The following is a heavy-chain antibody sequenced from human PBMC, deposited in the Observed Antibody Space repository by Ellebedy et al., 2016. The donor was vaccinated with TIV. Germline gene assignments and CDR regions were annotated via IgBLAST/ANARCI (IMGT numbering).Heavy chain of an antibody. J-gene: IGHJ6*02. CDR2: IFPDDSDT. V-gene: IGHV5-51*01. CDR1: GYNFTNYW. Sequence: KVSXKGSGYNFTNYWVGWVRQMPGKGLEWMGIIFPDDSDTRYSPSFQGHVTISVDKSISTAYLQWSSLKASDTAIYYCARQREMVRGVLRGMDVWGQGTTVTASS. CDR3: ARQREMVRGVLRGMDV. D-gene: IGHD3-10*01.